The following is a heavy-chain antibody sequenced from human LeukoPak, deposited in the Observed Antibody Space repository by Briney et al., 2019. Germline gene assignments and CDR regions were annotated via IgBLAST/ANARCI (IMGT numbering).Heavy chain of an antibody. D-gene: IGHD1-26*01. J-gene: IGHJ4*02. V-gene: IGHV3-53*01. CDR1: GFAVSSNY. CDR2: IYSGGST. CDR3: ARAPPSSGSYYFDY. Sequence: GGSLRLSCAASGFAVSSNYMSWVRQAPGKGLEWVSVIYSGGSTYYADSVKGRFTISRDNAKNSLYLQMNSLRAEDTAVYYCARAPPSSGSYYFDYWGQGTLVTVSS.